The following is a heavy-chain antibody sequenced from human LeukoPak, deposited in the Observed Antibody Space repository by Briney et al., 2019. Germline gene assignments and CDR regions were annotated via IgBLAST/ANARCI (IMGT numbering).Heavy chain of an antibody. CDR2: INPSGGST. J-gene: IGHJ4*01. Sequence: ASVKVSCKASGYTFTSYYMHWVRQAPGQGLEWMGIINPSGGSTSYAQKFQGRVTMTRDTSTSTVYMELSSLRSEDTAVYYCARDFADYVWGSYRSPPRYYFDYWGQEPWSPSPQ. CDR1: GYTFTSYY. D-gene: IGHD3-16*02. V-gene: IGHV1-46*01. CDR3: ARDFADYVWGSYRSPPRYYFDY.